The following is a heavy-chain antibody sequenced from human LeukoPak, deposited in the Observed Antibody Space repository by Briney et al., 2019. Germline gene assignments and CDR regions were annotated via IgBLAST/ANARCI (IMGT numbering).Heavy chain of an antibody. CDR3: ARDYFQGIVGVYTGYGMDV. CDR2: IIPIFGTA. CDR1: GGTVISYA. V-gene: IGHV1-69*13. J-gene: IGHJ6*02. D-gene: IGHD1-26*01. Sequence: ASVKVSCKASGGTVISYAISGVRQAPGQGLEWMGGIIPIFGTANYAQKFQGRVTITANESTSTAYMELSSLRSEDTAVYYCARDYFQGIVGVYTGYGMDVWGQGTTVTVSS.